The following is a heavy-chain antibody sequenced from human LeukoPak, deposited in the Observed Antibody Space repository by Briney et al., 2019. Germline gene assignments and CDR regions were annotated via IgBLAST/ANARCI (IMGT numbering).Heavy chain of an antibody. CDR3: AKDGLVWFGELN. CDR2: ISSNSAYI. CDR1: GFSFSDYA. V-gene: IGHV3-21*01. Sequence: GGSLRLSCAASGFSFSDYAMDWVRQAPGKGLEWVSAISSNSAYIYYADSVKGRFTISRDNAKSSVSLQMNSLRDDDTAVYYCAKDGLVWFGELNWGQGTLVTVSS. D-gene: IGHD3-10*01. J-gene: IGHJ4*02.